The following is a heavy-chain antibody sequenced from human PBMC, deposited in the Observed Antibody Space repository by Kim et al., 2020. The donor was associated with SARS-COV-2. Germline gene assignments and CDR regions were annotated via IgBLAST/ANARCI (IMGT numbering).Heavy chain of an antibody. CDR1: GFTFSSYA. D-gene: IGHD3-3*01. CDR2: ISSNGGST. Sequence: GGSLRLSCSASGFTFSSYAMHWVRQAPGKGLEYVSAISSNGGSTYYADSVKGRFTISRDNSKNTLYLQMSSLRAEDTAVYYCVKGWKVRFLEWLLSPFDYWGQGTLVTVSS. J-gene: IGHJ4*02. V-gene: IGHV3-64D*06. CDR3: VKGWKVRFLEWLLSPFDY.